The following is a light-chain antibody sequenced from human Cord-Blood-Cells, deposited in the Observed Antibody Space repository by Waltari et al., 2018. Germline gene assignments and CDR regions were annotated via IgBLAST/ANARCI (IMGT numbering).Light chain of an antibody. CDR3: SSYTSSSTV. CDR2: DVS. J-gene: IGLJ1*01. V-gene: IGLV2-14*01. Sequence: QSALTQPASVSGSPGQSITISCTGTSSDVGGYNYGSWYQQHPGKAPKLMIYDVSNRPSGVSNRFSGSKSGNTASLTISGLQAEDEADYYCSSYTSSSTVFGTGTKVTVL. CDR1: SSDVGGYNY.